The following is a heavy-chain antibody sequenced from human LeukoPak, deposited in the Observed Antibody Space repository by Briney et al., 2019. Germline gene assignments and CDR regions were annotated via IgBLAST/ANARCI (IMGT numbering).Heavy chain of an antibody. D-gene: IGHD3-16*01. J-gene: IGHJ4*02. V-gene: IGHV3-30*02. CDR3: AKDFLVIYFGGPTRAIDH. Sequence: GGSLRLSCVASGFTLSRYGMNWVRQVPGKGLEWVAFIRYDGSDKFFADSVKGRFTISRDNSKNTLFLQMNSLRLEDTAVYHFAKDFLVIYFGGPTRAIDHWGQGTLVTVSS. CDR2: IRYDGSDK. CDR1: GFTLSRYG.